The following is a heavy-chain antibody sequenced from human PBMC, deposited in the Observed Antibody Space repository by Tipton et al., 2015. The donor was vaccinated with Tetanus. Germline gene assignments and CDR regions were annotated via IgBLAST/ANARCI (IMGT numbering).Heavy chain of an antibody. J-gene: IGHJ3*02. CDR2: IYYTGTT. V-gene: IGHV4-31*03. CDR3: ARPARGAVSVLAPDGFDI. D-gene: IGHD6-19*01. Sequence: SLTCIVSGDSIRSGSHYWNWIRQPPGKGLEWIGYIYYTGTTIYNPSLKVRVTISVDTSRNQFSLKVTSLTAADTAVYYCARPARGAVSVLAPDGFDIWGPEALVTVSS. CDR1: GDSIRSGSHY.